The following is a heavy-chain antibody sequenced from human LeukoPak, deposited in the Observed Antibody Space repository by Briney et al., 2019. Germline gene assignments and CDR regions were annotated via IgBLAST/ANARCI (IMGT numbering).Heavy chain of an antibody. CDR2: IYYSGST. D-gene: IGHD6-19*01. CDR3: AALAVAGTMDWFDP. J-gene: IGHJ5*02. V-gene: IGHV4-59*01. Sequence: SETLSLTCTVSGGYISSYYWSWIRQPPGKGLEWIGYIYYSGSTNYSPSLKSRVTISVDTSKHQFSLKLSSVTAADTAVYYCAALAVAGTMDWFDPWGQGTLVTVSS. CDR1: GGYISSYY.